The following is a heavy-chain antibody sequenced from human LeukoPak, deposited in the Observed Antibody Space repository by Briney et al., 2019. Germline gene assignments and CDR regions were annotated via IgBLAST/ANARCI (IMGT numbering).Heavy chain of an antibody. CDR1: GGSNCSYY. V-gene: IGHV4-59*05. Sequence: SETLSLTCTVSGGSNCSYYWSWICQPPGKGLEWIGSIYYSGSTYYNPSLKSRVTISVDTSKNQFSLKLSSVTAADTAVYYCAGSIVVVVAATPGWFDPWGQGTLVTVSS. D-gene: IGHD2-15*01. CDR3: AGSIVVVVAATPGWFDP. J-gene: IGHJ5*02. CDR2: IYYSGST.